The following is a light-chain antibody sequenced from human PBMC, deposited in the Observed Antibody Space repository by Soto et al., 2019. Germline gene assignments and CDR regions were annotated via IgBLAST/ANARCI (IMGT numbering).Light chain of an antibody. V-gene: IGKV1-5*01. J-gene: IGKJ1*01. CDR2: DVS. CDR1: QSINAW. Sequence: DIHMTHAPSTLSASVSYRVTITFRSSQSINAWLALYQQKPGKAPKLPIYDVSTLASGVPSRFSGSASGKEFTLTISNLESDDFASYYCQQYHRYSTFGQGTKVDIK. CDR3: QQYHRYST.